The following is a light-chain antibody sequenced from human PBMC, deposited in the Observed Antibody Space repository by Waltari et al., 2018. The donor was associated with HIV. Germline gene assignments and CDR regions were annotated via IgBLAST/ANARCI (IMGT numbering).Light chain of an antibody. V-gene: IGKV1-39*01. Sequence: DIQMTQSPSSLSASVGDRVTITCRASLNIDNYVNWYQQVPGRAPKLLVYAGSTLQTGVPSRFSGSGYGTEFTLTISSLQPEDFAIYFCQQSYNTPPYTFGPGTRVDIK. J-gene: IGKJ2*01. CDR3: QQSYNTPPYT. CDR2: AGS. CDR1: LNIDNY.